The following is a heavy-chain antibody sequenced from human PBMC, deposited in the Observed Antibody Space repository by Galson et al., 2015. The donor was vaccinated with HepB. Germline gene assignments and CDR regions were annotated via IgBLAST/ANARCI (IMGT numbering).Heavy chain of an antibody. J-gene: IGHJ4*02. V-gene: IGHV3-11*01. CDR1: GFTFSDYY. Sequence: SLRLSCAASGFTFSDYYMSWIRQAPGKGLEWVSYISSSGSTIYYADSVKGRFTISRDNAKNSLYLQMNSLRAEDTAVYYCASPRFGDTAMVTVVSYWGQGTLVTVSS. CDR2: ISSSGSTI. CDR3: ASPRFGDTAMVTVVSY. D-gene: IGHD5-18*01.